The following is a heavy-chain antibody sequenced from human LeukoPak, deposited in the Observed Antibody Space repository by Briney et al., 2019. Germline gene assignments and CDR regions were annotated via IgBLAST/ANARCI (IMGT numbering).Heavy chain of an antibody. J-gene: IGHJ4*02. Sequence: SVKVSCKASGGTFSSYAISWVRQAPGQGLEWMGGIIPIFSTANYAQKFQGRVTITTDESTSTAYMELSSLRSEDTAVYYCASPSAHAGGDDYWGQGTLVTVSS. D-gene: IGHD2-21*01. CDR1: GGTFSSYA. CDR2: IIPIFSTA. CDR3: ASPSAHAGGDDY. V-gene: IGHV1-69*05.